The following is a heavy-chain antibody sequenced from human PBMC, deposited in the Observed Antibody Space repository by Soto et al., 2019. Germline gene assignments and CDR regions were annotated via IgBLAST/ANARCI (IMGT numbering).Heavy chain of an antibody. Sequence: EVQLLESGGGLVQPGGSLRLSCAASGFTFSRCAMSWVRQAPGKGLEWVSAISGSGGSTYYADSVKGRFTISRDNSKNTLYLQMNSLRAEDTAVYYCAKVSTGVIVVVITIGYYFDYWGQGTLVTVSS. J-gene: IGHJ4*02. CDR2: ISGSGGST. D-gene: IGHD3-22*01. CDR3: AKVSTGVIVVVITIGYYFDY. CDR1: GFTFSRCA. V-gene: IGHV3-23*01.